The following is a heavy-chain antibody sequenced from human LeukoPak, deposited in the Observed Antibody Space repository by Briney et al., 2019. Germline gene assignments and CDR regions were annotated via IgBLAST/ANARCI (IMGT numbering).Heavy chain of an antibody. D-gene: IGHD5-12*01. CDR3: ARATWGYQFDS. J-gene: IGHJ4*02. V-gene: IGHV3-23*01. CDR2: ISVSGDYT. CDR1: GFTFSSYA. Sequence: GGSLRLSCAGSGFTFSSYAMSWVRQAPGKGLEWVSAISVSGDYTYYADSVKGRFTISRDNSKNTLYLQMDSLRGEDTAVYYCARATWGYQFDSWGQGTLVTVSS.